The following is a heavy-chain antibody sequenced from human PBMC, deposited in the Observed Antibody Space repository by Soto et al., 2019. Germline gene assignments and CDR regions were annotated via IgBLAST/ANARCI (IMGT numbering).Heavy chain of an antibody. CDR3: ARGATIFGVDFDY. CDR2: MNPNSGNT. Sequence: VSVKVSCKASGYTFTSYDINWVRQATGQGLEWMGWMNPNSGNTGYAQKFQGRVTMTRNTSISTAYMELSSLRSEDTAVYYCARGATIFGVDFDYWGQGTLVTVSS. J-gene: IGHJ4*02. V-gene: IGHV1-8*01. CDR1: GYTFTSYD. D-gene: IGHD3-3*01.